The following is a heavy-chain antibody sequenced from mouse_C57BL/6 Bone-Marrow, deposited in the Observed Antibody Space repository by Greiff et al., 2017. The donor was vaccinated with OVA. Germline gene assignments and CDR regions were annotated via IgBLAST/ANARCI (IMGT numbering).Heavy chain of an antibody. CDR1: GYTFTSYW. Sequence: QVQLQQPGAELVKPGASVKMSCKASGYTFTSYWITWVKQRPGQGLEWIGDIYPGSGSTNYNEKFKSKATLTVDTSSSTAYMQLSSLTSEDSAVYYCARWGLRRRGYFDYWGQGTTLTVSA. CDR2: IYPGSGST. V-gene: IGHV1-55*01. CDR3: ARWGLRRRGYFDY. J-gene: IGHJ2*01. D-gene: IGHD2-4*01.